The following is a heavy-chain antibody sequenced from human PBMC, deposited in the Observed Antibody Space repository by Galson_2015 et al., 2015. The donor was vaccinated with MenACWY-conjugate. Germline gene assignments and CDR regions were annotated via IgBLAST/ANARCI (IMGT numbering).Heavy chain of an antibody. Sequence: SLRLSCAASGFTFSSYGMHWVRQAPGKGLEWVTVIWSDGNSKYYVDSVKGRFTISRDNSKNTLYLQMNSLRAEDTAVYYCATGFSSGVAHPGGRYWGQGTLVTVSS. V-gene: IGHV3-33*01. CDR1: GFTFSSYG. D-gene: IGHD3-3*01. CDR2: IWSDGNSK. CDR3: ATGFSSGVAHPGGRY. J-gene: IGHJ4*02.